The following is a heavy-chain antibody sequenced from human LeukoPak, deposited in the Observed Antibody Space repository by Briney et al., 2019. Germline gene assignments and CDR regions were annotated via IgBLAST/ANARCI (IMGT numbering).Heavy chain of an antibody. CDR2: ISSSSSYI. D-gene: IGHD6-19*01. V-gene: IGHV3-21*04. J-gene: IGHJ4*02. Sequence: PGGSLRLSCAASGFTFSSYSMNWVRQAPGKGLEWVSSISSSSSYIYYADSMKGRFTISRDNAKKSLYLQMNSLRAEDTAVYYCAKESFSSGWYGGFDYWGQGTLVTVSS. CDR1: GFTFSSYS. CDR3: AKESFSSGWYGGFDY.